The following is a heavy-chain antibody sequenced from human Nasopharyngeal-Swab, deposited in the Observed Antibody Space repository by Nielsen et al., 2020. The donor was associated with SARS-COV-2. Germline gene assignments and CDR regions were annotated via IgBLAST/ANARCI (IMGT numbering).Heavy chain of an antibody. CDR1: GFTLSSYA. J-gene: IGHJ4*02. Sequence: GESLKISCAASGFTLSSYAMHWVRQAPGKGLEWVAVISYDGSNKYYADSVKGRFTISRDNSKNTLYLQMNSLRAEDTAVYYCARSLSGSYHGPFDYWGQGTLVTVSS. CDR3: ARSLSGSYHGPFDY. D-gene: IGHD1-26*01. V-gene: IGHV3-30-3*01. CDR2: ISYDGSNK.